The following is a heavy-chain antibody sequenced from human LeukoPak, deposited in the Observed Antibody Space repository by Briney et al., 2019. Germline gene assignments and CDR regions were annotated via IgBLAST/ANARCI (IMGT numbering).Heavy chain of an antibody. CDR2: ISTTDDRM. CDR3: ARVQRLLGNAYGIDY. V-gene: IGHV3-48*03. D-gene: IGHD3-10*01. Sequence: GGSLRLSCAASGFTFSNYRMSWVRQAPGKGLEWVSYISTTDDRMNYADSVKGRFTISRDNAKNSLFLQTNSLRVEDTAIYYCARVQRLLGNAYGIDYWGQGTLVTVSS. J-gene: IGHJ4*02. CDR1: GFTFSNYR.